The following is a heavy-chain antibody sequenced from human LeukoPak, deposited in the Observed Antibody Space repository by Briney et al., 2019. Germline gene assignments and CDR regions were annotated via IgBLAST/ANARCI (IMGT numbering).Heavy chain of an antibody. CDR3: VRAIRGEGVFDI. CDR2: INPSGGST. J-gene: IGHJ3*02. V-gene: IGHV1-46*01. Sequence: ASVKVSCKASGYTFTSYYMHWVRQAPGQGLEWMGIINPSGGSTSYAQKFQGRVTMTRGTSKSTVYMDLSSLRSEDTAVYYCVRAIRGEGVFDIWGQGTMVTVSS. CDR1: GYTFTSYY. D-gene: IGHD2-21*01.